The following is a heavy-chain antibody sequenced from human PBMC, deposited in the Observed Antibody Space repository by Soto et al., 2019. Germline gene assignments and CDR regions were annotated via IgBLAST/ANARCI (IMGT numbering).Heavy chain of an antibody. V-gene: IGHV5-51*01. D-gene: IGHD2-2*01. CDR1: GYSFTSYW. Sequence: GESLKISCXGSGYSFTSYWIGWVRQMPGKGLEWMGIIYPGDSDTRYSPSFQGQVTISADKSISTAYLQWSSLKASDTAMYYCARPSTDYYYGMDVWGQGTTVTVSS. CDR3: ARPSTDYYYGMDV. J-gene: IGHJ6*02. CDR2: IYPGDSDT.